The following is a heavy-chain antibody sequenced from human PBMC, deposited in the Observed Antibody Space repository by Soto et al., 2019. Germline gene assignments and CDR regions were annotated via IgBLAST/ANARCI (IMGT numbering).Heavy chain of an antibody. CDR2: TYYRSKWYN. J-gene: IGHJ6*02. CDR3: ARFDVGGVGNSFYYGLDV. V-gene: IGHV6-1*01. Sequence: SQTLSLTCAISGDSVSSDSAGWAWIRQSPSRGLEWLGRTYYRSKWYNHYAVSVEGRITINADTSKNEFSLHLNSVTPEDTAVYFCARFDVGGVGNSFYYGLDVWGQGTPVTVSS. D-gene: IGHD3-16*01. CDR1: GDSVSSDSAG.